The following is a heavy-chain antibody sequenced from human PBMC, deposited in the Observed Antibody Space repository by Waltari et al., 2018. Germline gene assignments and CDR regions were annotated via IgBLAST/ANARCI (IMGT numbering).Heavy chain of an antibody. CDR2: ISWNSGSI. Sequence: EVQLVESGGGLVQPGRSLRLSCAASGFTFDDYAMHWVRPAPGKGLEWVSGISWNSGSIGYADSGKGRFTISRDNAKNSLYLQMNSLRAEDTALYYCAKDQSYALTVTTDFDYWGQGTLVTVSS. D-gene: IGHD4-17*01. V-gene: IGHV3-9*01. J-gene: IGHJ4*02. CDR3: AKDQSYALTVTTDFDY. CDR1: GFTFDDYA.